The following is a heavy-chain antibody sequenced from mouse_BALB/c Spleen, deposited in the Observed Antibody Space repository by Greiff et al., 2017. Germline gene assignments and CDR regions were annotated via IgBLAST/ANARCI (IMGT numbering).Heavy chain of an antibody. D-gene: IGHD2-1*01. CDR2: ISYSGST. CDR1: GYSITSDYA. J-gene: IGHJ3*01. Sequence: VQLKESGPGLVKPSQSLSLTCTVTGYSITSDYAWNWIRQFPGNKLEWMGYISYSGSTSYNPSLKSRISITRDTSKNQFFLQLNSVTTEDTATYYCARSGGNYVFAYWGQGTLVTVSA. V-gene: IGHV3-2*02. CDR3: ARSGGNYVFAY.